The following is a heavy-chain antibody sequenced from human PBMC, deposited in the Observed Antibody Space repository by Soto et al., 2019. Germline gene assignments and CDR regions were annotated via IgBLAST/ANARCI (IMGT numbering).Heavy chain of an antibody. D-gene: IGHD3-10*01. CDR3: ARVSSTTMVRVVIITSYYFDY. CDR1: GFTFSDYY. J-gene: IGHJ4*02. Sequence: GGSLRLSCAASGFTFSDYYMSWIRQAPGKGLEWVSYISSSGSTIYYADSVKGRFTISRDNAKNSLYLQMNSLRAEDTAVYYCARVSSTTMVRVVIITSYYFDYWGPGPLVTVSS. V-gene: IGHV3-11*01. CDR2: ISSSGSTI.